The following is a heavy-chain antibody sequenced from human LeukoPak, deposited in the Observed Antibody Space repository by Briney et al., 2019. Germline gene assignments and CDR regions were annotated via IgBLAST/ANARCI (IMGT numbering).Heavy chain of an antibody. Sequence: SGESLKISCKGSGYSFTTYWIGWVRQMPGRGLEWMGIIYPGDSDTRYSPSFQGQVTIPADKSISTAYLQWSRLKASDTAIYYCAKHSRTGSSFDPFEYWGQGTLVTVSS. V-gene: IGHV5-51*01. CDR1: GYSFTTYW. CDR2: IYPGDSDT. J-gene: IGHJ4*02. CDR3: AKHSRTGSSFDPFEY. D-gene: IGHD3-10*01.